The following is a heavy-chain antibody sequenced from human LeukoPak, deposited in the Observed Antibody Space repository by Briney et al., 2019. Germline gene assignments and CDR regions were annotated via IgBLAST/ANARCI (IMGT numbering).Heavy chain of an antibody. J-gene: IGHJ4*02. CDR3: AREGGSSSTYFDY. Sequence: PSQTLSLTCTVSGGSISSGGYYWSWIRQHPGKGLEWIGYIYYSGSTYYNPSLKSRVTISVDTSKNQFSLKLSSVTAADTAVYYCAREGGSSSTYFDYWGQGTLVTASS. D-gene: IGHD6-6*01. V-gene: IGHV4-31*03. CDR2: IYYSGST. CDR1: GGSISSGGYY.